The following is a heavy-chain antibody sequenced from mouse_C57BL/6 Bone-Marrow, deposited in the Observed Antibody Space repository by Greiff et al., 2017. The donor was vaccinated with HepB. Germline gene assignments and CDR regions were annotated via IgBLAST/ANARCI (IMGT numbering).Heavy chain of an antibody. D-gene: IGHD1-1*01. CDR3: ARGYYGV. CDR1: GYSITSGYY. V-gene: IGHV3-6*01. CDR2: ISYDGSN. Sequence: EESGPGLVKPSQSLSLTCSVTGYSITSGYYWNWIRQFPGNKLEWMGYISYDGSNNYNPSLKNRISITRDTSKNQFFLKLNSVTTEDTATYYCARGYYGVWGQGTSVTVSS. J-gene: IGHJ4*01.